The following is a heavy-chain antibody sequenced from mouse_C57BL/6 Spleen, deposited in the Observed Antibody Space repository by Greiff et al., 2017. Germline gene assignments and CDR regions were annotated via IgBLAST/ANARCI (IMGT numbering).Heavy chain of an antibody. D-gene: IGHD3-2*02. CDR3: AETAQATPLYAMDY. CDR1: GFNIKNTY. Sequence: VQLKESVAELVRPGASVKLSCTASGFNIKNTYMHWVKQRPEQGLEWIGRIDPANGNTKYAPKFQGKATITADTSSNTAYLQLSSLTSEDTAIYYCAETAQATPLYAMDYWGQGTSVTVSS. CDR2: IDPANGNT. V-gene: IGHV14-3*01. J-gene: IGHJ4*01.